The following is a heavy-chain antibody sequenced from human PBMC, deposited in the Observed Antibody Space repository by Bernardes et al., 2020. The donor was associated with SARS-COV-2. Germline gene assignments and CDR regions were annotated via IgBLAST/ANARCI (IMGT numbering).Heavy chain of an antibody. J-gene: IGHJ3*01. Sequence: GGSLRLSCAASGFSFSTHAMHWVRRAPGKGLEWVAVTSYDGDNKYYADSVKGRFTISRDNSMNTLYLEMNSLTPEDTAVYYCARDVGGTDWRFGFDVWGPGTMVHVSS. CDR2: TSYDGDNK. V-gene: IGHV3-30-3*01. D-gene: IGHD3-9*01. CDR3: ARDVGGTDWRFGFDV. CDR1: GFSFSTHA.